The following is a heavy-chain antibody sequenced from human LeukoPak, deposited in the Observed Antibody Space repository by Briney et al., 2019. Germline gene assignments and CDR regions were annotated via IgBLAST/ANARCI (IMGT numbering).Heavy chain of an antibody. J-gene: IGHJ4*02. Sequence: ASVKVSCKASGYSFSRYFIHWVRQAPGQGLEWMGIIIPSDGSTSYAQKYQGRVTLTRDTSTSKVYMELSSLRSEDTAVYYCARGKVVTMVRVVIITYFDYWGQGTLVTVSS. V-gene: IGHV1-46*01. CDR1: GYSFSRYF. CDR3: ARGKVVTMVRVVIITYFDY. CDR2: IIPSDGST. D-gene: IGHD3-10*01.